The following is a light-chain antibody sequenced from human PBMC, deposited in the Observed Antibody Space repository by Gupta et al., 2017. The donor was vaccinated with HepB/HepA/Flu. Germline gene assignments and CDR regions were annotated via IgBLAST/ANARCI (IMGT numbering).Light chain of an antibody. J-gene: IGKJ5*01. V-gene: IGKV2-28*01. CDR1: QSLLQSNGYIY. Sequence: DIVMTQSPLSLPVTPGEPASISCRSSQSLLQSNGYIYLDWYLQKPGQSPQLLIYLGSNRASGVPDRFSGSGSGTDFTLKISRVEAEDVGVYYCMQALQSPLITFGQGTRLEIK. CDR3: MQALQSPLIT. CDR2: LGS.